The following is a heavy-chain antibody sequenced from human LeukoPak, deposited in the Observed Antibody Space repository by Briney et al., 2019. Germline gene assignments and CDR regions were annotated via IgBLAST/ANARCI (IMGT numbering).Heavy chain of an antibody. CDR1: GFTFSSYG. CDR2: ISYDGSNK. CDR3: AKDEQWLVADAFDI. J-gene: IGHJ3*02. Sequence: GGSLRLSCAASGFTFSSYGMHWVRQAPGKGLEWMAVISYDGSNKYYADSVKGRFTISRDNSKNTLYLQMNSLRAEDTAVYYCAKDEQWLVADAFDIWGQGTMVTVSS. V-gene: IGHV3-30*18. D-gene: IGHD6-19*01.